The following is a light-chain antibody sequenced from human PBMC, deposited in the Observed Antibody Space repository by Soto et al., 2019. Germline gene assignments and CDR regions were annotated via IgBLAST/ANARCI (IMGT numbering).Light chain of an antibody. J-gene: IGKJ1*01. V-gene: IGKV1-5*01. CDR3: QHMRT. CDR1: QNINNW. CDR2: DAS. Sequence: DIRITQSPSTLSASIGDRVTITCRASQNINNWIAWYQQKPGKAPKFLIYDASTLESGVPSRFSGSGFGTEFSLTISSPQPDDFGSYYCQHMRTFGQGTKVDI.